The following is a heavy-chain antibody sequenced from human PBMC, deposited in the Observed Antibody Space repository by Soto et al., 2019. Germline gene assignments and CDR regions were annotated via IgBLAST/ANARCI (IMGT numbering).Heavy chain of an antibody. V-gene: IGHV3-64D*08. D-gene: IGHD4-4*01. CDR3: VKELGVDYNRRAFDL. CDR1: GFTFRSVA. CDR2: TGNNGVTT. J-gene: IGHJ3*01. Sequence: EVQLVESGGGLVQPGGSLRLSCSASGFTFRSVALHWVRQAPGKGLEYVAATGNNGVTTYYADSVKGRFIISRDNSMNTLVLQMGSMRTEDTAVYYCVKELGVDYNRRAFDLWGQGTMVTVSS.